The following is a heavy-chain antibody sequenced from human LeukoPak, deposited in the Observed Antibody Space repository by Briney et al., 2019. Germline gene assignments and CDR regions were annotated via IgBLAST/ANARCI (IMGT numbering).Heavy chain of an antibody. V-gene: IGHV3-23*01. CDR3: AVAATWDPQYDY. D-gene: IGHD2-15*01. J-gene: IGHJ4*02. CDR1: GFIFSSHA. CDR2: ISGSGGST. Sequence: GGSLRLCCAASGFIFSSHAMSWVRQAPGKGLEWVSVISGSGGSTYYADSVKGRFTISRDNSKNTLYLQMNSLRAEDTAVYYCAVAATWDPQYDYWGQGTLVTVSS.